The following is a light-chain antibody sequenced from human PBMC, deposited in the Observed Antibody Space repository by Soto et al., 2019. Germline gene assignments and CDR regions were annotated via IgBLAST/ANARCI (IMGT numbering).Light chain of an antibody. J-gene: IGKJ4*01. CDR1: QGISSF. CDR2: SAS. Sequence: IQLTQSPSSLSASVGDRVTITCRASQGISSFLAWYQQIPGKVPKLLIYSASTLQSGVPSRFSGSGSGTDFTLTISSLQPEDVAIYYCQKYNSGPLTFGGGTKVDIK. CDR3: QKYNSGPLT. V-gene: IGKV1-27*01.